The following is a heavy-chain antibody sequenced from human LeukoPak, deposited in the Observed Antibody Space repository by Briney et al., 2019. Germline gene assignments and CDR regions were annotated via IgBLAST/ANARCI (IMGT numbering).Heavy chain of an antibody. Sequence: PGGSLRLSCAASGFTFSNAWMSWVRQAPGKGLEWVGRIKSKTDGGTTGYAAPVKGRFTISRDDSKNTLYLQMNSLKTEDTAVYYCTTDYCSGGSCYSMGYWGQGTLVTVSS. V-gene: IGHV3-15*01. D-gene: IGHD2-15*01. CDR2: IKSKTDGGTT. CDR1: GFTFSNAW. J-gene: IGHJ4*02. CDR3: TTDYCSGGSCYSMGY.